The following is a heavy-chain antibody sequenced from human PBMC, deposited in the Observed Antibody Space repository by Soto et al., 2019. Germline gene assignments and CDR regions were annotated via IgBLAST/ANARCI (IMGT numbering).Heavy chain of an antibody. D-gene: IGHD3-10*01. Sequence: PGGSLRLSCAASGFTFSSYGMHWVRQAPGKGLEWVAVISYDGSNKYYADSVKGRFTISRDNSKNTLYLQMNSLRAEDTAVYYCAKNKFAELTRTYYYYYGMDVWGQGTTVTV. J-gene: IGHJ6*02. CDR3: AKNKFAELTRTYYYYYGMDV. CDR1: GFTFSSYG. V-gene: IGHV3-30*18. CDR2: ISYDGSNK.